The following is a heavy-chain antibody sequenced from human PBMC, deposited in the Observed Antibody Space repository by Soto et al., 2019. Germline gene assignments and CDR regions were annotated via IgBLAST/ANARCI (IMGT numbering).Heavy chain of an antibody. V-gene: IGHV3-23*01. D-gene: IGHD6-19*01. Sequence: EVQLLESGGGLVQPGGSLRLSCAASGFTFNNYAMTWVRQAPGKGLEWVSTMAPGKGLEWVSGISGSDTSTYYADSVKGLFTISGDNSKNTLYLEMNSLRAEDTAVYYCAKGAYSSGWYDYFDYWGQGTLVTVSS. CDR1: GFTFNNYA. CDR3: AKGAYSSGWYDYFDY. J-gene: IGHJ4*02. CDR2: ISGSDTST.